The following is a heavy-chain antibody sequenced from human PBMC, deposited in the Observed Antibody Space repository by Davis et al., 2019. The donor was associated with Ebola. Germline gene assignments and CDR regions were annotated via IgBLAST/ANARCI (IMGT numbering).Heavy chain of an antibody. CDR3: AKGTYAGY. CDR2: ISSGVGVP. D-gene: IGHD4-23*01. J-gene: IGHJ4*02. CDR1: GFTFTTYA. Sequence: GESLKISCAASGFTFTTYAMMWVRQAPGKGLEWVSSISSGVGVPYYADSVKDRFIISRDNSKNTLYLQMNSLRAEDTAVYYCAKGTYAGYWGQGTLVTVSS. V-gene: IGHV3-23*01.